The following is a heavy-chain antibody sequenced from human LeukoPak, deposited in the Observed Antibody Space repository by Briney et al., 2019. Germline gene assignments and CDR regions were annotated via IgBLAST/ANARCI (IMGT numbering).Heavy chain of an antibody. V-gene: IGHV3-13*01. CDR3: ARASGGTTTTEGSFDY. Sequence: GGSLRLSCAASGFTFSSYDMHWVRHATGKGLEWVSAIGTAGGTYYPGSVKGRFTISRENAKNSLYLQMNSLRAGDTAVYYCARASGGTTTTEGSFDYWGQGTLVTVSS. CDR1: GFTFSSYD. D-gene: IGHD1-1*01. J-gene: IGHJ4*02. CDR2: IGTAGGT.